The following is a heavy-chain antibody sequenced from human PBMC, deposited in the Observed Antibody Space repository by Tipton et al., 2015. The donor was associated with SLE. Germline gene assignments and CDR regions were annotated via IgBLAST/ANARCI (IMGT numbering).Heavy chain of an antibody. V-gene: IGHV4-39*07. CDR1: GDSISSSSYY. CDR2: IYHSGST. J-gene: IGHJ5*02. CDR3: ARDEWQQLS. D-gene: IGHD6-13*01. Sequence: TLSLTCTVSGDSISSSSYYWGWIRQPPGKGLEWIGSIYHSGSTYYNPSLKSRVTISVDTSKNQFSLKLSSVTAADTAVYYCARDEWQQLSWGQGTLVTVSS.